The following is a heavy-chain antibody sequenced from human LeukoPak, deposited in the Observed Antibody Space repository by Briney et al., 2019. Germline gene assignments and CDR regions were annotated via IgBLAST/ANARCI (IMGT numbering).Heavy chain of an antibody. J-gene: IGHJ4*02. Sequence: SSETLSLTCAVYGGSFSGYYWTWIRQPPGRGLEWIGEINHSGSTNYNPSLKSRVTISVDTSKNQFSLKLGSVTAADTAVYYCARGFMTASDYWGQGTLVTVSS. CDR2: INHSGST. D-gene: IGHD3-16*01. CDR1: GGSFSGYY. CDR3: ARGFMTASDY. V-gene: IGHV4-34*01.